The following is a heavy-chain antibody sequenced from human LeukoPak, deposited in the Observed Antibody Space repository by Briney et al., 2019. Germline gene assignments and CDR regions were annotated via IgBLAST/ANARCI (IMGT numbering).Heavy chain of an antibody. Sequence: KPSETLSLTCTVSGGSISSSSYYWGWIRQPPGKGLEWIGSIYYSGSTYYNPSLKSRVTMSVDTSKNQFSLKLSSVTAADTAVYYCARDITMVRGVIITPDYWGQGTLVTVSS. CDR2: IYYSGST. CDR1: GGSISSSSYY. J-gene: IGHJ4*02. D-gene: IGHD3-10*01. CDR3: ARDITMVRGVIITPDY. V-gene: IGHV4-39*07.